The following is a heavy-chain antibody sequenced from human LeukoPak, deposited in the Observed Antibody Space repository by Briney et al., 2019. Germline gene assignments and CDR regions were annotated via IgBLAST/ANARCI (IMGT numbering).Heavy chain of an antibody. V-gene: IGHV1-2*02. CDR2: INPNSGGT. Sequence: EWMGWINPNSGGTNYAQKFQGRVTMTRDTSISTAYMELSRLRSDDTAVYYCARDAGGWFDPWGQGTLVTVSS. J-gene: IGHJ5*02. CDR3: ARDAGGWFDP. D-gene: IGHD3-16*01.